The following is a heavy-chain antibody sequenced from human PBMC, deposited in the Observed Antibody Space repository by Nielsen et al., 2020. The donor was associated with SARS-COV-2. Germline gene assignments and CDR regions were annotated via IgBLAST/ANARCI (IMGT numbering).Heavy chain of an antibody. Sequence: WIRQPPGKGLEWIGYIYYSGSTYYNPSLKSRVTISVDTSKNQFSLKLSSVTAADTAVYYCARDYCSSTSCHDAFDIWGQGAMVTVSS. CDR2: IYYSGST. CDR3: ARDYCSSTSCHDAFDI. D-gene: IGHD2-2*01. V-gene: IGHV4-31*02. J-gene: IGHJ3*02.